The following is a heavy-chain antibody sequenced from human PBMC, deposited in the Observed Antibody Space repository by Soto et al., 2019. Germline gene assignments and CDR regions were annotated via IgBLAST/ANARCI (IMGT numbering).Heavy chain of an antibody. J-gene: IGHJ4*02. D-gene: IGHD2-15*01. V-gene: IGHV3-7*05. CDR1: GFTFSSYW. Sequence: EVQLVESGGGLVQPGGSLRLSCAASGFTFSSYWMSWVGQAPGKGLGWVANIKQDGSEKYYVDSVKGRFTISRDNAKNSLYLQMNSLRAEDTAVYYCARERCSGGSCYLDYWGRGTLVTVSS. CDR3: ARERCSGGSCYLDY. CDR2: IKQDGSEK.